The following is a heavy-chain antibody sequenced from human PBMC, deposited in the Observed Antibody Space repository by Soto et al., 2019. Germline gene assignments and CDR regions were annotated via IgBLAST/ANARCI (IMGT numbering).Heavy chain of an antibody. Sequence: QVQLQESGPGLVKPSETLSLTCTVSGGSISGYYWSWIRQPPAKGLEWIGYIYYSGSTNYNPSLKSRVTISVDTSKNQFSLKLSAVTAADTAVYYCARRVKVASGRRPAYYFDYWGQGTLVTVSS. CDR3: ARRVKVASGRRPAYYFDY. V-gene: IGHV4-59*01. CDR1: GGSISGYY. J-gene: IGHJ4*02. D-gene: IGHD3-10*01. CDR2: IYYSGST.